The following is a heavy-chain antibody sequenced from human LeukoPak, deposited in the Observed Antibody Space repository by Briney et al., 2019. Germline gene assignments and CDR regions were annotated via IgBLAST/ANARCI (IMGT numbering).Heavy chain of an antibody. V-gene: IGHV3-13*01. D-gene: IGHD2-2*01. CDR1: GFSFRSYD. J-gene: IGHJ6*03. CDR2: IGTAGDT. Sequence: GGSLRLSCVASGFSFRSYDMHWVRQVIGKGLEWVSAIGTAGDTYYPGSVKGRFTISRANAKNSLYLQMNSLRAGDTAVYYCARGQKVGYCSSTSCYSYYYMDVWGKGTTVTISS. CDR3: ARGQKVGYCSSTSCYSYYYMDV.